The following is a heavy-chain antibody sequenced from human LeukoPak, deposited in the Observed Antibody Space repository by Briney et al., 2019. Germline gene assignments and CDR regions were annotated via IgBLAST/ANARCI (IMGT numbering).Heavy chain of an antibody. CDR3: AREGEYYGSGSYCDY. CDR1: GGSISSGGYY. V-gene: IGHV4-61*08. J-gene: IGHJ4*02. CDR2: IYYSGST. Sequence: SQTLSLTCTVSGGSISSGGYYWSWIRQPPGKGVEWIGYIYYSGSTNYNPYLKSRVTISVDTSKNQFSLKLSSVTAADTAVYYCAREGEYYGSGSYCDYWGQGTLVTVSS. D-gene: IGHD3-10*01.